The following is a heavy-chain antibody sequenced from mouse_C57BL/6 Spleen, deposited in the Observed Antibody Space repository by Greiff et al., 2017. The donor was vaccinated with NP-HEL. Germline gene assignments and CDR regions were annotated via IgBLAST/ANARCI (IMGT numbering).Heavy chain of an antibody. CDR3: TRFLWGSAMDY. CDR2: IDPETGGT. CDR1: GYTFTDYE. J-gene: IGHJ4*01. Sequence: VQLQQSGAELVRPGASVTLSCKASGYTFTDYEMHWVKQTPVHGLEWIGAIDPETGGTAYNQKFKGKAILTADKSSSTAYMELRSLTSEDSAVYYCTRFLWGSAMDYWGQGTSVTVSS. V-gene: IGHV1-15*01. D-gene: IGHD1-1*02.